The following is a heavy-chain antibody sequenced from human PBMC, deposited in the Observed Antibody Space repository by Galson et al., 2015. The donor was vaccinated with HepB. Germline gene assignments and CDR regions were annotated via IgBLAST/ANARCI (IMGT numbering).Heavy chain of an antibody. CDR3: ARCDIGSPGDY. V-gene: IGHV3-7*03. CDR2: IKPDGSEE. Sequence: SLRLSCAVSGFSVSNFWMSWVRQAPGKGLEWVGNIKPDGSEEYYVDSVKGRFTISKDNAQNSVFLQMNSLRVEDTAVYFCARCDIGSPGDYYGRGPLAPVPS. D-gene: IGHD2-21*02. J-gene: IGHJ4*02. CDR1: GFSVSNFW.